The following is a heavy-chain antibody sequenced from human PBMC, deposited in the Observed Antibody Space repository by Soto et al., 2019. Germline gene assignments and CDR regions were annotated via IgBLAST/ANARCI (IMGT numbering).Heavy chain of an antibody. V-gene: IGHV1-18*01. Sequence: QVQLVQSGAEVKKPGASVKVSCKASGYTFTSYGISWVRQAPGQGLEWMGWISAYNGNTNYAQKLQGRVTMTTDTSTSTAYMELRSMRSDDTAVYYCARDPVVVVAATPKTRWFDPWGQGTLVTVSS. CDR1: GYTFTSYG. CDR2: ISAYNGNT. CDR3: ARDPVVVVAATPKTRWFDP. J-gene: IGHJ5*02. D-gene: IGHD2-15*01.